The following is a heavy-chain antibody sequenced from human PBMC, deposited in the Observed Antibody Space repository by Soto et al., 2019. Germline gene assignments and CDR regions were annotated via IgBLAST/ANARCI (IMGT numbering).Heavy chain of an antibody. CDR3: ARVFLTITRGAFDA. CDR2: ISHSGTS. D-gene: IGHD3-9*01. Sequence: QVQLQESGPGLVKPAGTLSLTCAVSGGSISSSHWWTWVRQSPGKGLEYIGEISHSGTSNSNPSLKSRVTLSVAKSKNHFSLTLTSVTAADTVVYYCARVFLTITRGAFDAWGQGTLVIVSS. J-gene: IGHJ3*01. CDR1: GGSISSSHW. V-gene: IGHV4-4*02.